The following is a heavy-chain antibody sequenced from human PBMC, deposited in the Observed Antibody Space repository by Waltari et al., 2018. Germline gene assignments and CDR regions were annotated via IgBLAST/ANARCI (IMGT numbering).Heavy chain of an antibody. Sequence: QVQLVQSGAEVKKPGASIKVSCKASGYTFSDYYIHWVRQAPGHGLEWMGRINPHSGATNSLGEFQVRVTMTRDTSISTAFMELTSLTSDDTAIYYCARGGADYYDSNGPFDFWGQGTLVSVS. CDR1: GYTFSDYY. CDR3: ARGGADYYDSNGPFDF. D-gene: IGHD3-22*01. V-gene: IGHV1-2*06. J-gene: IGHJ4*02. CDR2: INPHSGAT.